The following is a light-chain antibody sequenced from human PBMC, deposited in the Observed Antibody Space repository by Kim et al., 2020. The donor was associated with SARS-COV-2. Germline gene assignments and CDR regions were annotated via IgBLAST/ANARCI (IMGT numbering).Light chain of an antibody. CDR2: GAY. CDR3: LQHDRYPLT. V-gene: IGKV1-17*01. J-gene: IGKJ4*01. Sequence: ASIGDRVTITCRASQGIRNELDWEQQRPGKAPKRLIFGAYSLQSGVPSRFSGSGYGTEFTLTISSLQPEDSATYYCLQHDRYPLTFGGGTKVDIK. CDR1: QGIRNE.